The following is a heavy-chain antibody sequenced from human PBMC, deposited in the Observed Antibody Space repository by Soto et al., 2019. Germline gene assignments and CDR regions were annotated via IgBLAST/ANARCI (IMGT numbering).Heavy chain of an antibody. J-gene: IGHJ4*01. CDR3: ARVVKAGDYGDYGRYYFDY. Sequence: QVQLVQSGAEVKKPGPSVKVSCKASGYTFTTYGITWVRQTPGKGLERMVWISAYSGNTNYAQKLQGRLTVTTDTSTSTAYLDLRSLRSDDTAVYYCARVVKAGDYGDYGRYYFDYWGHGTLVTVSS. CDR2: ISAYSGNT. CDR1: GYTFTTYG. D-gene: IGHD4-17*01. V-gene: IGHV1-18*04.